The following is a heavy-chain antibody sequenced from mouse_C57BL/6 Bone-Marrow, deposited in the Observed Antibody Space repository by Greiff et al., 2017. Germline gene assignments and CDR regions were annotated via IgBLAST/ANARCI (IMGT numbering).Heavy chain of an antibody. Sequence: EVKLMKSGGGLVQPGGSLSLSCAASGFTFTDYYMSWVRQPPGKALEWLGFIRNKANGYTTEYSASVKGRFTISRDNSQSILYLQMNALRAEDSATYYCARWDYYAMDYWGQGTSVTVSS. CDR1: GFTFTDYY. V-gene: IGHV7-3*01. CDR3: ARWDYYAMDY. CDR2: IRNKANGYTT. J-gene: IGHJ4*01.